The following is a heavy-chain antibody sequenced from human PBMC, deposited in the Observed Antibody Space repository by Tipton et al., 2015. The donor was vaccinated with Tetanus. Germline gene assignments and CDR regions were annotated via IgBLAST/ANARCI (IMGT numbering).Heavy chain of an antibody. D-gene: IGHD1-14*01. CDR1: GTSISRSGHY. Sequence: TLSLTCTVSGTSISRSGHYWTWIRQPPGKEPEWVGYVYHSGATNYHPSLKSRLAISADTSKNQFSLKLSSVTAADTAVYYCARGTGDYWGQGTLVTVSS. V-gene: IGHV4-61*08. CDR2: VYHSGAT. J-gene: IGHJ4*02. CDR3: ARGTGDY.